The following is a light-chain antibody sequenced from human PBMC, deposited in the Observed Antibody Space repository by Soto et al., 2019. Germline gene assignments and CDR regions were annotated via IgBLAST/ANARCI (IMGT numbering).Light chain of an antibody. CDR2: GNN. Sequence: QSVLTQPPSVSGAPGQRVTIPCTGSSSNIGGSYDVHWYQQLPGTAPKLLIHGNNNRPSGVPDRFSGSKSGTSASLAIAGLQAEDEADYYCQSYDSGLSASVFGGGTKLTVL. V-gene: IGLV1-40*01. CDR1: SSNIGGSYD. J-gene: IGLJ2*01. CDR3: QSYDSGLSASV.